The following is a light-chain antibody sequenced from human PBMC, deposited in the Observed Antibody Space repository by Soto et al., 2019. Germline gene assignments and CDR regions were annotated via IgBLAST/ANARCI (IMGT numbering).Light chain of an antibody. CDR3: QQYGSSSFT. CDR2: GAS. V-gene: IGKV3-20*01. CDR1: QSVSSSY. J-gene: IGKJ3*01. Sequence: EIVLTQSPGTLSLSPGERATLSCRASQSVSSSYLAWYQKKPGQAPRLLIYGASGRATGIPDRFSGSGSGTDFTLTISRLEPEDFAVYFCQQYGSSSFTFGPGTKVDIK.